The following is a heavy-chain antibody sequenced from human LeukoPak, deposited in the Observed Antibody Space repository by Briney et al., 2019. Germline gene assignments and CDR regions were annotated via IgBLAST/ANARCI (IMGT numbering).Heavy chain of an antibody. Sequence: GESLKISCAASGFTFSSYWMSWVRQAPGKGLEWVANIKQDGGEKYYVDSVKGRFTISRDNAKNSLYLQMNSLRAEDTAVYYCARLVYWIMITFGGVLPSGAFDIWGQGTMVTVSS. CDR2: IKQDGGEK. V-gene: IGHV3-7*01. CDR3: ARLVYWIMITFGGVLPSGAFDI. D-gene: IGHD3-16*01. CDR1: GFTFSSYW. J-gene: IGHJ3*02.